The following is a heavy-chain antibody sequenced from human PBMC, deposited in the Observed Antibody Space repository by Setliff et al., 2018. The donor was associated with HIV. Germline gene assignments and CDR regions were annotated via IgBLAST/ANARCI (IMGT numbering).Heavy chain of an antibody. J-gene: IGHJ5*02. Sequence: GGSLRLSCVASGFSFSTYWMSWVRQAPGKGLEWVANIKQRGSEKYYVDSVKGRFTISRDDAKNSLYLQMNSLRAEDTAVYFCARSESSGYSLPYTRFDAWGQGALVTVSS. CDR2: IKQRGSEK. D-gene: IGHD3-22*01. CDR3: ARSESSGYSLPYTRFDA. V-gene: IGHV3-7*01. CDR1: GFSFSTYW.